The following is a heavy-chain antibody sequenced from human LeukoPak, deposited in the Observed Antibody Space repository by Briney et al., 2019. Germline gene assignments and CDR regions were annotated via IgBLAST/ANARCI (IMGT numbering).Heavy chain of an antibody. Sequence: PSETLSFTCTVSGGYISNSSYYWGWIRQPPGKGLEWIGSIYYSGSTYYNPSLKSRVTISVDTSKNQFSLRLSSVTAADTAVYYCARRGSSGWYFDYWGQGTLVTVSS. CDR1: GGYISNSSYY. J-gene: IGHJ4*02. V-gene: IGHV4-39*01. CDR2: IYYSGST. CDR3: ARRGSSGWYFDY. D-gene: IGHD6-19*01.